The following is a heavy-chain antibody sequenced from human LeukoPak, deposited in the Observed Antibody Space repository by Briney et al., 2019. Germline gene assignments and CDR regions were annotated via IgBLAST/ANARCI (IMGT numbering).Heavy chain of an antibody. J-gene: IGHJ4*02. CDR1: GGSFSGYY. Sequence: PSETLSLTCAVYGGSFSGYYWSWIRQPPGRGLEWIGEINHSGSTNYNPSLKSRVTISVDTSKNQFSLKLSSVTAADTAVYYCARGRYGAYDYWAREPWSPSPQ. CDR3: ARGRYGAYDY. V-gene: IGHV4-34*01. D-gene: IGHD1-1*01. CDR2: INHSGST.